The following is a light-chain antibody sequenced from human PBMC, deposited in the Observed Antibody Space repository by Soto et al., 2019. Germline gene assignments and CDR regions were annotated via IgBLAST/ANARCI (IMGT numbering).Light chain of an antibody. Sequence: EIVLTQSPGTLSLSPGERATLSCRASQSVSSSYLAWYQQKPGQAPRLLIYGASSRATGIPDRFSGSGSGTDFTLTISRVEPDDFAVYYCQQYGSSPWTFGQGTKVEIK. CDR2: GAS. CDR1: QSVSSSY. CDR3: QQYGSSPWT. J-gene: IGKJ1*01. V-gene: IGKV3-20*01.